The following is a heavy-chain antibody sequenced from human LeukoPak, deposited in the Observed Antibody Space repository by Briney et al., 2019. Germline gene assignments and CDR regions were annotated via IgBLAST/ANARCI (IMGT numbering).Heavy chain of an antibody. CDR3: AKDSAKKYDDY. CDR2: IYRGGTT. CDR1: GFNVSSNY. Sequence: GGSLRLSCAASGFNVSSNYMSWVRQAPGKGLEWVSVIYRGGTTYYADSVKGRFTISRDNSKNTLYLQMSSLRTEDTAVYYCAKDSAKKYDDYWGQGTLVTVSS. V-gene: IGHV3-66*01. D-gene: IGHD2/OR15-2a*01. J-gene: IGHJ4*02.